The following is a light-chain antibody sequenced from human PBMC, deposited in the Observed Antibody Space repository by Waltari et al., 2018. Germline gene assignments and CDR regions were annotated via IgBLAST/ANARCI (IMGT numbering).Light chain of an antibody. Sequence: QSALTQPRSVSGSPGQSVTIPCLETSSVFGGYAFSSWYRHHPGKAPQVMIYEVTKRPSGVPDRFSGSRSGNTASLTISGLQADDEATYYCCSYAGTYTYVLFGGGTKLTVL. CDR3: CSYAGTYTYVL. V-gene: IGLV2-11*01. CDR2: EVT. J-gene: IGLJ2*01. CDR1: SSVFGGYAF.